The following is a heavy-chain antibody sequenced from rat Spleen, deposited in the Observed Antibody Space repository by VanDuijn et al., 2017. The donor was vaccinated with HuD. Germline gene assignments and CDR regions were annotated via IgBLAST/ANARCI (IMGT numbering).Heavy chain of an antibody. J-gene: IGHJ4*01. D-gene: IGHD1-12*02. Sequence: EVQLVESGGGLVQPGRSLKLSCAASGFTFSDYYMAWVRQAPKKGLEWVASISYDSSSTYYGDSVKGRFTISRDNAKSTLYLQMNSLRSEDTATYYCARQNYYDGSYYSYVMDAWGQGASVTVSS. CDR3: ARQNYYDGSYYSYVMDA. CDR2: ISYDSSST. CDR1: GFTFSDYY. V-gene: IGHV5-22*01.